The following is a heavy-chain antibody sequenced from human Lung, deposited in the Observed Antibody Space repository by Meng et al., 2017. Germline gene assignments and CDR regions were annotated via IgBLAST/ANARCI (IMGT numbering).Heavy chain of an antibody. CDR1: GGSFSGYY. CDR3: ARPKQANWYFDL. D-gene: IGHD1/OR15-1a*01. V-gene: IGHV4-34*01. CDR2: INHSGST. Sequence: VQLQSWGAGLLKPSETLSRTCAVYGGSFSGYYWSWIRQPPGKGLEWIGEINHSGSTNYNPSLKSRVTISVDTSKNQFSLKLSYVTAADTAVYYCARPKQANWYFDLWGRGTLVTVSS. J-gene: IGHJ2*01.